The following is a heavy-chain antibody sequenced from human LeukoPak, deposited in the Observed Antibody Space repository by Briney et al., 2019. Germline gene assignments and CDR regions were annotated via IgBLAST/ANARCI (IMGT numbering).Heavy chain of an antibody. CDR2: INNDGSTT. D-gene: IGHD4-17*01. Sequence: GGSLRLSCAASGFTFGSYWMHWVRQAPGKGLVWVSRINNDGSTTNYADSVKGRFTISRANAKNTLYLQMNSLRAEDTAVYYCTRGSDDYGDYVQIDIWGQGTMVTVSS. CDR1: GFTFGSYW. V-gene: IGHV3-74*01. CDR3: TRGSDDYGDYVQIDI. J-gene: IGHJ3*02.